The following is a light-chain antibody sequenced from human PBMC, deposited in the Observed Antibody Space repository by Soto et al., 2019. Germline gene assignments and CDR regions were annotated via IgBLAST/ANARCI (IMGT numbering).Light chain of an antibody. CDR3: QQYETYWS. J-gene: IGKJ1*01. CDR1: QSIRSW. V-gene: IGKV1-5*03. CDR2: KAS. Sequence: DIHMTQSPSTLSASVGDIIIITCRASQSIRSWLAWYQQKPGKAPKVLIYKASSLESGVPSRFSGSGSGTEFTLTISGLQPDDFATYYCQQYETYWSFGQGNKVEIK.